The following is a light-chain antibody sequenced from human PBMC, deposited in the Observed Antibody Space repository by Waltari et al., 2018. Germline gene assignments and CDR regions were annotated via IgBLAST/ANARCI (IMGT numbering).Light chain of an antibody. V-gene: IGKV6-21*01. CDR2: HAS. CDR1: QSIGNS. CDR3: HQSASFPLT. Sequence: EIVMPQSSAFPSVTSKEKVTITCRASQSIGNSVHWYQQKPDQSPKLLIKHASQSFSGVPSRFSGSGSGTDFTLTINSLEAEDAATYYCHQSASFPLTFGGGTKVEIK. J-gene: IGKJ4*01.